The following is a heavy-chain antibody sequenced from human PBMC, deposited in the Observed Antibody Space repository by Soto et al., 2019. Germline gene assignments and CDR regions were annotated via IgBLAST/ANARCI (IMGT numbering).Heavy chain of an antibody. CDR1: GFTFTSYA. Sequence: EVQLLESGGGLVQPGGSLRLSCAASGFTFTSYAMSWVRQAPGKGLEWVSAISGSGGSTYYADSVKGRFTISRDNSKNTLYLQMNSLRAEDTAGYYCARHSGYGVLGDYWGQGTLVTVSS. D-gene: IGHD5-12*01. CDR3: ARHSGYGVLGDY. CDR2: ISGSGGST. J-gene: IGHJ4*02. V-gene: IGHV3-23*01.